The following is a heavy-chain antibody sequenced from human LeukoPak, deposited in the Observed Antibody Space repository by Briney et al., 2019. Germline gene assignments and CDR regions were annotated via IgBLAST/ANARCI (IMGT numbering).Heavy chain of an antibody. CDR2: FHYSGNT. CDR1: GGSFSSSSYY. V-gene: IGHV4-39*01. CDR3: ARGVPNYYDSSGYPRADAFDI. D-gene: IGHD3-22*01. Sequence: SETLSLTCTVSGGSFSSSSYYWGWIRQPPGKGLEWIGSFHYSGNTYYNTSLKSRVTISADTSKNQFSLKLSSVTAADTAVYYCARGVPNYYDSSGYPRADAFDIWGQGTMVTVSS. J-gene: IGHJ3*02.